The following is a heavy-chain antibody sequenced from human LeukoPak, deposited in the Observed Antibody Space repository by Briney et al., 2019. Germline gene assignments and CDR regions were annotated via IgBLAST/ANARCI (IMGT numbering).Heavy chain of an antibody. Sequence: GGSQRLSCAASGFTLSSSAVQGVRGARGGGGVGVADMSYDGSKKYYAYSVKGRFTNSRDHPKHTLHLQINSLTAEDPAVHYRASTQAVAVARRGDFDYRGQGTLVTV. CDR1: GFTLSSSA. V-gene: IGHV3-30*04. CDR3: ASTQAVAVARRGDFDY. D-gene: IGHD4-23*01. CDR2: MSYDGSKK. J-gene: IGHJ4*02.